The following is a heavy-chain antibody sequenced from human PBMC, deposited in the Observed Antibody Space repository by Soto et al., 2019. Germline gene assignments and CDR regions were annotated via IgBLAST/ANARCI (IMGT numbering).Heavy chain of an antibody. CDR3: AISCTSWFGEYGMDV. Sequence: PSETLSLTCAVSGGSISSSNWWSWVRKPPGKGLEWIGEIYHSGSTNYNPSLKRRVTISVDKAKNQFSLKLSSVTAADTAVYYCAISCTSWFGEYGMDVGGQGTTVTVS. D-gene: IGHD3-10*01. J-gene: IGHJ6*02. CDR1: GGSISSSNW. CDR2: IYHSGST. V-gene: IGHV4-4*02.